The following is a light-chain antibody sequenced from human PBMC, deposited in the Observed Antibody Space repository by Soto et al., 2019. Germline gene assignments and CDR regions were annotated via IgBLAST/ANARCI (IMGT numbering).Light chain of an antibody. Sequence: QSVLTQPPSASGTAGQRVTISCSGRTSNIGSNTVNWYQQLPGTAPKTLIYSNNQRPSGVPDRFSGSKSGTSGSLAISGLLSEDEADYYCAAWDDSLNGYVFGTGTKLTVL. CDR3: AAWDDSLNGYV. CDR2: SNN. CDR1: TSNIGSNT. J-gene: IGLJ1*01. V-gene: IGLV1-44*01.